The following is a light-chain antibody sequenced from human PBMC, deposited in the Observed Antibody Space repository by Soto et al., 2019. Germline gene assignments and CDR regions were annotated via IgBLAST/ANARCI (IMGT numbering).Light chain of an antibody. CDR1: LSVASNY. CDR2: AAS. V-gene: IGKV3-20*01. CDR3: QQYGSAPWT. J-gene: IGKJ1*01. Sequence: EIVLTQSPGTLPLSPGERATLSCRASLSVASNYLAWYQQKPGQAPRLLIYAASGRATGIPDRFRGSGSGTHFPLTITRLEPEDFAVYYGQQYGSAPWTFGQGPKVEIK.